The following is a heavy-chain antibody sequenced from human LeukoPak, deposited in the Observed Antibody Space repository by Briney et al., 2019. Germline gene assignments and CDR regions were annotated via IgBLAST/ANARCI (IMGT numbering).Heavy chain of an antibody. CDR1: GGTFSSYA. J-gene: IGHJ4*02. CDR2: IIPIFGTA. CDR3: ARGRGSCPTYYFDY. D-gene: IGHD1-26*01. V-gene: IGHV1-69*05. Sequence: SVKVSCKASGGTFSSYAISWVRQAPGQGLEWMGGIIPIFGTANYARKFQGRVTITTDESTSTAYMELSSLRSEDTAVYYCARGRGSCPTYYFDYWGQGTLVTVSS.